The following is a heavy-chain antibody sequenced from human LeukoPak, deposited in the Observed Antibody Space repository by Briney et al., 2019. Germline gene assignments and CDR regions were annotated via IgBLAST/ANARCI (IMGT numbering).Heavy chain of an antibody. V-gene: IGHV3-74*03. CDR3: ATSAVVTED. J-gene: IGHJ4*02. CDR1: GFTFSKYW. Sequence: GGSLRLSCAASGFTFSKYWVHWLRQAPGKGLVWVSRINSDGSSATYADSVKGRFTISRDNAKNTLYLQMNSLRAEDTAVYYCATSAVVTEDWGQGTLVTVSS. D-gene: IGHD2-21*02. CDR2: INSDGSSA.